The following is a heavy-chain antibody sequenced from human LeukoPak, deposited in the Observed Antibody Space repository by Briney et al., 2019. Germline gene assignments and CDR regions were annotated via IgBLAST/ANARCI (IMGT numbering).Heavy chain of an antibody. CDR1: GFTFNTYN. V-gene: IGHV3-21*01. CDR3: ARTYYDILTGYNPYFDY. CDR2: ITDSSTAI. J-gene: IGHJ4*02. Sequence: PGGSLRLSCAASGFTFNTYNMNWVRQAPGKGLEWVASITDSSTAIYSADSVKARFTISRDNAKNFLYLQMNSLRAEDTAVYYCARTYYDILTGYNPYFDYWGQGILVTVSS. D-gene: IGHD3-9*01.